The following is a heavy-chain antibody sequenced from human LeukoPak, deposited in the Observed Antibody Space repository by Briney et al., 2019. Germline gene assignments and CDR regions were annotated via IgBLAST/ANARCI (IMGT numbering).Heavy chain of an antibody. CDR2: IESDASRT. CDR1: GSAFSRSW. Sequence: GGSLKLSCAASGSAFSRSWIHWVRQVPGKGLVWVSHIESDASRTTYADSVRGRFTISRDNAKNTVSLQMNSLRAEDTAVYYCASDGAYAMAVWGQGTTVTVSS. D-gene: IGHD1-26*01. V-gene: IGHV3-74*01. CDR3: ASDGAYAMAV. J-gene: IGHJ6*02.